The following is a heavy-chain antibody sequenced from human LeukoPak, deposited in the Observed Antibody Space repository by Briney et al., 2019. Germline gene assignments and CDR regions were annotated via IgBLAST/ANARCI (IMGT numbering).Heavy chain of an antibody. CDR1: GFTSSSYW. CDR3: ARDRGYSGYDCHDY. J-gene: IGHJ4*02. V-gene: IGHV3-7*01. D-gene: IGHD5-12*01. CDR2: IKQDGSEK. Sequence: GGSLRLSCAASGFTSSSYWMSWVRQAPGKGLEWVASIKQDGSEKYYVDSVKGRFTISRDNAKNSLYLQMNSLRAEDTAVYYCARDRGYSGYDCHDYCGQGTLVTVSS.